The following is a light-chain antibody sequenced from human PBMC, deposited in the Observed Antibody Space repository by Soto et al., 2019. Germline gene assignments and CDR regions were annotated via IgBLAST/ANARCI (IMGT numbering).Light chain of an antibody. Sequence: QSVLTQPPSASGTPGQRVTISCSGSSSNIGSNYVFWYQQLPGTAPKLLIHTNNQRPSGVPDRFSGSKSGTSGSLAISGLRSEDEADYSCATWDDSLSGYVFGTATKVTVL. CDR2: TNN. V-gene: IGLV1-47*02. CDR1: SSNIGSNY. J-gene: IGLJ1*01. CDR3: ATWDDSLSGYV.